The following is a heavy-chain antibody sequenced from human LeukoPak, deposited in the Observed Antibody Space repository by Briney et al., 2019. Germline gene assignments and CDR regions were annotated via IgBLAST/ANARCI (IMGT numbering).Heavy chain of an antibody. D-gene: IGHD3-10*01. CDR3: VKDGYYGSGRYHFDY. CDR1: GFTFSSYA. Sequence: PGGSLRLSCSASGFTFSSYAMHWVRQAPGKGLEYVSVISSNGGSTYYADSVKGRFTISRDNSKNTLYLQMSSLRAEDTALYYYVKDGYYGSGRYHFDYWGQGTLVTVSS. J-gene: IGHJ4*02. CDR2: ISSNGGST. V-gene: IGHV3-64D*09.